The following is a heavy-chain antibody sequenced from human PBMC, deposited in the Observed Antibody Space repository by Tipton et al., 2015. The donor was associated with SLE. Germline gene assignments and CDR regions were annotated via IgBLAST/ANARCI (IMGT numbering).Heavy chain of an antibody. J-gene: IGHJ5*02. CDR1: GGSISSYY. D-gene: IGHD6-6*01. V-gene: IGHV4-59*01. CDR2: IYYSGST. CDR3: ARDNVPAAARHGWFDP. Sequence: TLSLTCTVSGGSISSYYWSWIRQPPGKGLEWIGYIYYSGSTNYNPSLKSRVTISVDTSKNQFSLKLSSVTAADTAVYYCARDNVPAAARHGWFDPWGQGTLVTVSS.